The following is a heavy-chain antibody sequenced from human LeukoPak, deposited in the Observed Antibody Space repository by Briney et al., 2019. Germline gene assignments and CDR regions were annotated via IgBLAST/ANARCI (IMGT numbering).Heavy chain of an antibody. D-gene: IGHD6-13*01. J-gene: IGHJ1*01. CDR2: IYYSGST. CDR1: GGSISSSSYY. V-gene: IGHV4-39*07. Sequence: SETLSLTCTVSGGSISSSSYYWGWIRQPPGKGLEWIGSIYYSGSTYNNPSLKSRVIISVDTSKNQFSLRLSSVTAADTAVYYCASAHTSTWYKYFQHWGQGTLVTVSS. CDR3: ASAHTSTWYKYFQH.